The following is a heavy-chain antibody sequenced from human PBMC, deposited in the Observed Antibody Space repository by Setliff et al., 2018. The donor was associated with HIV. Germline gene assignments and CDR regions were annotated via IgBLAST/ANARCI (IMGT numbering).Heavy chain of an antibody. Sequence: GSLRLSCAASGFTFSNYEMSWVRQSPGKGLEWIGEINQSGRTKYNPSLKSRVTMSVDTSKNQFSLKLISVTAADTAVYYCAREGSRGVWGQGTTVTVSS. V-gene: IGHV4-34*01. D-gene: IGHD3-10*01. CDR1: GFTFSNYE. CDR2: INQSGRT. J-gene: IGHJ6*02. CDR3: AREGSRGV.